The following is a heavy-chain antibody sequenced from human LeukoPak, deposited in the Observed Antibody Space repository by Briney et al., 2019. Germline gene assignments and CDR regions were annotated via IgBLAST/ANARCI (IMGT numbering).Heavy chain of an antibody. CDR2: IYYSGST. V-gene: IGHV4-39*07. J-gene: IGHJ4*02. CDR3: AREDIAARQEDY. CDR1: GGSISSSNYY. D-gene: IGHD6-6*01. Sequence: PSETLSLTCTVSGGSISSSNYYWGWIRQPPGKGLEWIGSIYYSGSTYYNPSLKSRVTISVDTSKNQFSLKLSSVTAADTAVYYCAREDIAARQEDYWGQGTLVTVSS.